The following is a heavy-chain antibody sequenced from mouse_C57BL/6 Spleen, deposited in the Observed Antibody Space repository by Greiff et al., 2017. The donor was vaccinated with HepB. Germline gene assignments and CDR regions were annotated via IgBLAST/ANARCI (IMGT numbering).Heavy chain of an antibody. Sequence: ESGPGLVKPSQSLSLTCSATGYSFTSGYYWNWIRQFPGNKLEWMGYISYDGSNNYNPSLKNRISITRDTSKNQIFLKLNSVTTEDTATYYCARENYYFDYWGQGTTLTVSS. V-gene: IGHV3-6*01. CDR2: ISYDGSN. J-gene: IGHJ2*01. CDR1: GYSFTSGYY. CDR3: ARENYYFDY.